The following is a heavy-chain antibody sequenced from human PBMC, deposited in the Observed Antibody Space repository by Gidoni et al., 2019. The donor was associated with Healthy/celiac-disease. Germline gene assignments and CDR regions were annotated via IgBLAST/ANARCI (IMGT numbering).Heavy chain of an antibody. D-gene: IGHD5-18*01. Sequence: QVQLQESGPGLVKPSETLSLTCTVSGGSVSSGSYYWSWIRQPPGKGLEWIGYIYYSGSTNYNPSLKSRVTISVDTSKNQFSLKLSSVTAADTAVYYCAITRDTAMVTGAFDIWGQGTMVTVSS. J-gene: IGHJ3*02. CDR1: GGSVSSGSYY. CDR2: IYYSGST. CDR3: AITRDTAMVTGAFDI. V-gene: IGHV4-61*01.